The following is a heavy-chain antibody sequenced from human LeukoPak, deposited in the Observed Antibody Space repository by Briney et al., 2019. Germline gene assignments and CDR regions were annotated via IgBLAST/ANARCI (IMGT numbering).Heavy chain of an antibody. CDR1: GFTFSSYG. J-gene: IGHJ3*02. Sequence: PGGSLRLSCAASGFTFSSYGMHWVRQAPGKGLEWVAVILYDGSNKYYADSVRGRFTISRDNSKNTLFLQMNSLIAEDTAVYYCARECGSTSCYDAFDIWGQGTMVTVSS. CDR2: ILYDGSNK. D-gene: IGHD2-2*01. V-gene: IGHV3-30*03. CDR3: ARECGSTSCYDAFDI.